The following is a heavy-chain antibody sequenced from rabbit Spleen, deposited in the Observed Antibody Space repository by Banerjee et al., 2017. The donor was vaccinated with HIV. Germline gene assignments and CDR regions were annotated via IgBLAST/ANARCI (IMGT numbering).Heavy chain of an antibody. D-gene: IGHD1-1*01. V-gene: IGHV1S40*01. Sequence: QSLVESGGGLVKPGGTLTLTCTASGFSFSSSYYMCWVRQAPGKGLEWIACIDSGSSGFTYFATWAKGRFTCSKTSSTTVTLQLTRLTAADTATYFCARDTSSSFSSYGMDLWGQGTLVTVS. CDR3: ARDTSSSFSSYGMDL. CDR2: IDSGSSGFT. J-gene: IGHJ6*01. CDR1: GFSFSSSYY.